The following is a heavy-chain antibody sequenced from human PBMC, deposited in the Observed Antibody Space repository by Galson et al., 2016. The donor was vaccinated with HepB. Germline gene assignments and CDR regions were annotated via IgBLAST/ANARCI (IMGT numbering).Heavy chain of an antibody. D-gene: IGHD2-2*01. CDR2: IRSKANNYAT. V-gene: IGHV3-73*01. CDR3: TSMESCSSTSCYGMDV. CDR1: GFTFSGSA. J-gene: IGHJ6*02. Sequence: SLRLSCAASGFTFSGSAMHWVRQASGKGLERVGRIRSKANNYATAYAASVKGRFTISRDDSKNTAYLQMNSLKTEDTAVYYCTSMESCSSTSCYGMDVWGQGTTVTVSS.